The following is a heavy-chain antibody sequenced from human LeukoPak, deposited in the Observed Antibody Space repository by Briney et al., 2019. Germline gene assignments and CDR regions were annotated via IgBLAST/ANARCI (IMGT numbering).Heavy chain of an antibody. CDR1: GFTFKDYP. Sequence: GGSLRLSCAASGFTFKDYPMTWVRQTPGKGLEWVSGISGRSDNTFYADSVKGRFTISRDNARNTLYLQMNSLRGEDTAVYYCVTTLDWSYFDSWAREPWSPSPQ. J-gene: IGHJ4*02. CDR2: ISGRSDNT. D-gene: IGHD1-1*01. CDR3: VTTLDWSYFDS. V-gene: IGHV3-23*01.